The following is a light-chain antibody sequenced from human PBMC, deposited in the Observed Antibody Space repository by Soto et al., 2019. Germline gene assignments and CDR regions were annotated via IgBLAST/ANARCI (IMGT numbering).Light chain of an antibody. CDR3: LQHHNYPPLT. V-gene: IGKV1-17*01. CDR2: VAS. J-gene: IGKJ4*01. CDR1: QDIRNE. Sequence: DIQMTQSPSSVSASVGDRVTITCRASQDIRNELAWYQHKPGKAPKRLIYVASTLQSGVPSRFSGSASGNEFTLTISSLQPEDFATYYCLQHHNYPPLTFGGGTKVEIK.